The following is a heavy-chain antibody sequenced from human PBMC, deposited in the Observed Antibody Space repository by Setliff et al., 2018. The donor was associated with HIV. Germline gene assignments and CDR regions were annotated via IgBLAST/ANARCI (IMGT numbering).Heavy chain of an antibody. V-gene: IGHV4-4*08. J-gene: IGHJ4*02. CDR3: AREHDYRNYRRLDS. Sequence: PSETLSLTCTVSGDSIITYYWTWIRQPPGKGLEWIGYIHHSGSSDYTPSLRSRVTMSVDTSKNQFSLKLTSVTAAETAVYYCAREHDYRNYRRLDSWGQGILVTVSS. CDR1: GDSIITYY. D-gene: IGHD4-4*01. CDR2: IHHSGSS.